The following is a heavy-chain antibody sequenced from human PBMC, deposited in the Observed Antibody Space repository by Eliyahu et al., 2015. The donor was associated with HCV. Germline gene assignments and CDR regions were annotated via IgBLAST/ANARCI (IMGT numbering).Heavy chain of an antibody. CDR1: VGSIXSSSYF. V-gene: IGHV4-39*01. D-gene: IGHD6-13*01. CDR3: ARHGLYSSSWGDAFDI. Sequence: QLQLQESGPGLVKPSETLSLTXTVXVGSIXSSSYFWGWIRQPPGKGLEWIGSIYYSRNTYYNPSLKSRVTISIDTSKNQFSLKLSSVTAADTAVYYCARHGLYSSSWGDAFDIWGQGTMVTVSS. CDR2: IYYSRNT. J-gene: IGHJ3*02.